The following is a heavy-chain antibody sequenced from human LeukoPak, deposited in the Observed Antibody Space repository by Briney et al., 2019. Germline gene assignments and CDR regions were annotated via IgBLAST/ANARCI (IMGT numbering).Heavy chain of an antibody. J-gene: IGHJ4*02. CDR2: INHSGST. D-gene: IGHD6-19*01. CDR3: ARARGAVAIDY. Sequence: PSETLSLTCAVYGGSFSGYYWSWIRQPPGKGLEWIGEINHSGSTNYNPSLESRVTISVDTSKNQFSLKLSSVTAADTAVYYCARARGAVAIDYWGQGTRVTVSS. CDR1: GGSFSGYY. V-gene: IGHV4-34*01.